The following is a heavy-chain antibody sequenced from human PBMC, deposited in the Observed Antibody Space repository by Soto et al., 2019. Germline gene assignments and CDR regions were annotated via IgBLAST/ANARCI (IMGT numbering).Heavy chain of an antibody. D-gene: IGHD3-16*01. V-gene: IGHV1-18*01. Sequence: ASVKVSCKASGYTFSTYGISLVRQAPGQGLEWMGWINGYNGNTNYAPKLQGRITMTTDTSTTPAYMELRSLRSDDTAVYYCARMGDVPYYYYGMDVWGQGTTVTVSS. CDR1: GYTFSTYG. CDR3: ARMGDVPYYYYGMDV. J-gene: IGHJ6*02. CDR2: INGYNGNT.